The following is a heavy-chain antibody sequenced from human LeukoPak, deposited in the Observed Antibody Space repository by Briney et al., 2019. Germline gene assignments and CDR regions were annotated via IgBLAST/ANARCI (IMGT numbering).Heavy chain of an antibody. V-gene: IGHV4-34*01. CDR2: INHSGST. J-gene: IGHJ4*02. CDR3: ARGRGIAAAGYNDY. D-gene: IGHD6-13*01. CDR1: GGSFSGYY. Sequence: SETLSLTCAVYGGSFSGYYWSWIRQPPGKGLEWIGEINHSGSTNYNPSLKSRVTISVDTSKTQFSLKLSSVTAADTAVYYCARGRGIAAAGYNDYWGQGTLVTVSS.